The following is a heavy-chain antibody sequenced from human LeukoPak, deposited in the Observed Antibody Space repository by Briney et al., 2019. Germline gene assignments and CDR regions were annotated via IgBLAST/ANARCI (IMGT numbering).Heavy chain of an antibody. J-gene: IGHJ4*02. CDR1: GGSISSYY. V-gene: IGHV4-59*01. CDR3: ARVPRLSGCEFDY. Sequence: SETLSLTCTVSGGSISSYYWSWIRQPPGKGLEWIGYIYYSGSTNYNPSLKSRVTISVDTSKNQFSLKLSSVTAADTAVYYCARVPRLSGCEFDYWGQGTLVTVSS. CDR2: IYYSGST. D-gene: IGHD5-12*01.